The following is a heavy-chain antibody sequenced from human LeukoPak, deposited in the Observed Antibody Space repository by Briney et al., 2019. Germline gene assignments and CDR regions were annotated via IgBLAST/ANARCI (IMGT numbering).Heavy chain of an antibody. V-gene: IGHV3-23*01. J-gene: IGHJ4*02. CDR3: AKDTGDCSGGSCSYYFDY. Sequence: PGGSLRLSCAASGFTFSSFAMDWVRQAPGKGLEWVSAISNSGAGTYYADSVKGRFTISRDNSKNTLYLQMNSLRAEDTAVYYCAKDTGDCSGGSCSYYFDYWGQGTLVTVSS. CDR2: ISNSGAGT. D-gene: IGHD2-15*01. CDR1: GFTFSSFA.